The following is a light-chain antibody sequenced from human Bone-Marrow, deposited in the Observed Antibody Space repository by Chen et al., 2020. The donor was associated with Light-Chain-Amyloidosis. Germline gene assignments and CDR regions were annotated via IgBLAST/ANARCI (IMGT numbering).Light chain of an antibody. CDR3: SSYTITNTLV. V-gene: IGLV2-14*01. CDR1: SSDVGGDNH. CDR2: EVT. Sequence: QSALTQPASVPGSPGQSITISCTGTSSDVGGDNHVSWYQQHPDKAPKLMLYEVTNRPSWVPDRLSGSNADNTASLTISGLQTEDEADYFCSSYTITNTLVFGSGTRVTVL. J-gene: IGLJ1*01.